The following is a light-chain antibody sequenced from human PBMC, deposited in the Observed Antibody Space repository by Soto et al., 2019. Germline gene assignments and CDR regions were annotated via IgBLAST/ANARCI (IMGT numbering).Light chain of an antibody. CDR2: EVS. Sequence: QSALTQPPSASGSPGQSVTISCTGTSSDVGGYNYVSWYQQHPGKGPKLMIYEVSKRPSGVPDRFSGSKSGNTASLTVSGLEAQDEADYYYSSYADSNNVVFGGGTKLTVL. J-gene: IGLJ2*01. CDR3: SSYADSNNVV. CDR1: SSDVGGYNY. V-gene: IGLV2-8*01.